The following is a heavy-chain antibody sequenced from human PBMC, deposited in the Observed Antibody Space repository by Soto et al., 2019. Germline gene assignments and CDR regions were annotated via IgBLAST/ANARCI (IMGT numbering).Heavy chain of an antibody. CDR3: AKNGQPPYYYYGMDV. V-gene: IGHV1-18*01. J-gene: IGHJ6*02. D-gene: IGHD2-8*01. Sequence: QGQLVQSGPEVKKPGASVKVSCKASGYTFSRYGISWVRQAPGQGLEWMGWISGYNGDTKYAQKVQGRVTMTIDTSTYTASMEWRSLTSDDTAIYYCAKNGQPPYYYYGMDVWGQGTTVTVSS. CDR2: ISGYNGDT. CDR1: GYTFSRYG.